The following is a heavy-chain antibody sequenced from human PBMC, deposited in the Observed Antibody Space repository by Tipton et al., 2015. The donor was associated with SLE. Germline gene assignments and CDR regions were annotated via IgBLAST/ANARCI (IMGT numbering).Heavy chain of an antibody. CDR3: ARGRSSEPNGNFFYYGMDV. Sequence: VQLVQSGAEVKKPGESLRISCKVSGYSFSSYWINWVRQMPGKGLEWMGTIDPTDSYTNYSPSFQGHVTISADKSISTAYLQWSSLKASDTAMYYCARGRSSEPNGNFFYYGMDVWGQGTTVTVSS. CDR2: IDPTDSYT. J-gene: IGHJ6*02. V-gene: IGHV5-10-1*01. CDR1: GYSFSSYW. D-gene: IGHD1-1*01.